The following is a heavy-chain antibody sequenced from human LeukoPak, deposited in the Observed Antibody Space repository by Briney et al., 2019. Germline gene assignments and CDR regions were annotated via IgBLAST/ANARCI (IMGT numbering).Heavy chain of an antibody. J-gene: IGHJ4*02. D-gene: IGHD3-9*01. CDR3: AREGYDILTGYSDFDY. Sequence: ASVKVSCKASGCTFTGYYMHWVRQAPGRGLEWMGWINPNSGGTNYAQKFQGRVTMTRDTSISTAYMELSRLRSDDTAVYYCAREGYDILTGYSDFDYWGQGTLVTVSS. CDR1: GCTFTGYY. CDR2: INPNSGGT. V-gene: IGHV1-2*02.